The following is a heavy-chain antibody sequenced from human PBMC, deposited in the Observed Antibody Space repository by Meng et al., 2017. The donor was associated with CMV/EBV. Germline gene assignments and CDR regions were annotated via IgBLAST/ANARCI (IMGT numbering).Heavy chain of an antibody. CDR1: GYTFTSYV. V-gene: IGHV1-18*01. CDR2: ISAYNGNT. J-gene: IGHJ1*01. D-gene: IGHD1-26*01. Sequence: VHRVKCGVKGQMPGSSRTAACKLSGYTFTSYVIARVRQAPGQGLEWMGWISAYNGNTNYAQKLQGRVTMTTDTSTSTAYMELRSLRSDDTAVYYCARGVGAELDAEYFQHWGQGTLVTVSS. CDR3: ARGVGAELDAEYFQH.